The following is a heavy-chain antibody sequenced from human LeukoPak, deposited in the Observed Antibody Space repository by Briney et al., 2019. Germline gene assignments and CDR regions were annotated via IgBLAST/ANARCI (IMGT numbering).Heavy chain of an antibody. Sequence: PSGTLSLTCTVSGGSISSGDYYWSWIRQPPGKGLEWIGYIYYSGSTYYNPSLKRRVTISVDTSKNQFSLKLSSVTAADTAVYYCARVVAATTGIDYWGQGTLVTVSS. D-gene: IGHD2-15*01. CDR2: IYYSGST. CDR3: ARVVAATTGIDY. CDR1: GGSISSGDYY. J-gene: IGHJ4*02. V-gene: IGHV4-30-4*01.